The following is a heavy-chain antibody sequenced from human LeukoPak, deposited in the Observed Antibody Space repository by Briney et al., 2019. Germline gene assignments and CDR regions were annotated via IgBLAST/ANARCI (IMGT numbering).Heavy chain of an antibody. CDR3: ARAGGTFFDY. CDR2: IYYSGSA. Sequence: SETLSLTCTVSGGSISSGGYYWSWIRQHPGKGLEWIGYIYYSGSAYYNPSLKSRVTISVDTSKNQFSLKLSSVTAADTAVYYCARAGGTFFDYWGQGTLVTVSS. V-gene: IGHV4-31*03. CDR1: GGSISSGGYY. J-gene: IGHJ4*02.